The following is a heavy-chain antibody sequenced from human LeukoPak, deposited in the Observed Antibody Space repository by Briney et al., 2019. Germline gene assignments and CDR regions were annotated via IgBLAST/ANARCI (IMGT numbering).Heavy chain of an antibody. CDR1: GDSISSSNW. J-gene: IGHJ4*02. D-gene: IGHD5-18*01. V-gene: IGHV4-4*02. Sequence: SGTLSLTCAVSGDSISSSNWWSWARQPPGKGLEWIGEIYHGGTTNYNPSLKSRVTISADKSKNQFSLKLRSVTAADTAVYYCARDRGYSYNYFDYWGQGTLVTVSS. CDR2: IYHGGTT. CDR3: ARDRGYSYNYFDY.